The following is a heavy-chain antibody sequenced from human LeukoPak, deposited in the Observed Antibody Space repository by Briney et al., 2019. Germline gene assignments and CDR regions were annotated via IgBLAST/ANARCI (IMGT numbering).Heavy chain of an antibody. J-gene: IGHJ4*02. CDR1: GGTFTSYA. V-gene: IGHV1-69*05. CDR2: SIPNFRRT. D-gene: IGHD5-18*01. CDR3: ARGHSYGRAHYYFDY. Sequence: ASVKVSCKASGGTFTSYAISWVRQAPGQGLEYLGGSIPNFRRTKYAQKFEGRVTITTDETTAYMELRSLTSEDTAVYYCARGHSYGRAHYYFDYWGQGTLVTVSS.